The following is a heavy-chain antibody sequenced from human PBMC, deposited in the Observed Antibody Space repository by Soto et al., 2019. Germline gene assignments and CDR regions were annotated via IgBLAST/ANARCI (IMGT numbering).Heavy chain of an antibody. Sequence: QVQLVESGGGVVQPGRSLRLSCAASGFTFSSYGMHWVRQAPGKGLEWVAVISYDGSNEYYADSVKGRFTISRDNSKNTLYLQMNSLRAEDTAVYYCAKDPYGDHGYWGQGTLVTVSS. J-gene: IGHJ4*02. CDR3: AKDPYGDHGY. CDR2: ISYDGSNE. CDR1: GFTFSSYG. V-gene: IGHV3-30*18. D-gene: IGHD4-17*01.